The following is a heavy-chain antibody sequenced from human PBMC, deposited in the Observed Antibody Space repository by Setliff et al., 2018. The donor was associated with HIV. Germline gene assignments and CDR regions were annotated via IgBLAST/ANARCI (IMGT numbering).Heavy chain of an antibody. V-gene: IGHV4-31*03. CDR2: IYYTGST. CDR1: GGSISSGDYY. CDR3: ARAPFYYGSGSYQTFDY. D-gene: IGHD3-10*01. J-gene: IGHJ4*03. Sequence: SETLSLTCTVSGGSISSGDYYWSWIRQHPRKGLEWIGYIYYTGSTYYNPSLKSRVTISVDTSKNQFSLKLSSVTAADTAVYYCARAPFYYGSGSYQTFDYWGQGTMVTVSS.